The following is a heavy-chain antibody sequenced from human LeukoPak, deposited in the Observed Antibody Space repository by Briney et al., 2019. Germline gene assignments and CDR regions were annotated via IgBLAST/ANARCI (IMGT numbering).Heavy chain of an antibody. CDR3: ATYRQVLLPFES. CDR1: GFTFSSYS. Sequence: GGSLRLSCAASGFTFSSYSMTWVRQAPGKGLEWVSYITFTSSTIHYADSVKGRFTIFRDNAKSSLYLQMNSLRAEDTAIYYCATYRQVLLPFESWGQGTLVTVSS. D-gene: IGHD2-8*02. J-gene: IGHJ4*02. CDR2: ITFTSSTI. V-gene: IGHV3-48*01.